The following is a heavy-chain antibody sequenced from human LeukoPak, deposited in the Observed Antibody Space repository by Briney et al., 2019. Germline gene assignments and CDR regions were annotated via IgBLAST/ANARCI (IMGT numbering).Heavy chain of an antibody. CDR2: INWNGGST. CDR3: ARDQYSGYDWDYFDY. CDR1: GFTFDDYG. Sequence: GGSLRLSCAASGFTFDDYGMSWVRQAPGKGLEWVSGINWNGGSTGYADSVKGRFTISRDNAENSLYLQMNSLRAEDTALYYCARDQYSGYDWDYFDYWGQGTLVTVSS. V-gene: IGHV3-20*04. J-gene: IGHJ4*02. D-gene: IGHD5-12*01.